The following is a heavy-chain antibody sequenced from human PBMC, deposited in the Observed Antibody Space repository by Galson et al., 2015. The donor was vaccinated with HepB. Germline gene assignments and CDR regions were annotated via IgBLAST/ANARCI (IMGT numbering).Heavy chain of an antibody. D-gene: IGHD6-19*01. CDR2: VDWDDDK. J-gene: IGHJ4*02. CDR1: GFSLSTSGVR. CDR3: ARTSSSGWNEDYFDY. V-gene: IGHV2-70*04. Sequence: PALVKPTQTLTLTCTFSGFSLSTSGVRLSWLRQPPGKALEWLARVDWDDDKFYSTSLKTRLTISKDTSKNQVVLTMTNMDPVDTATYFCARTSSSGWNEDYFDYWGQGTLVTVSS.